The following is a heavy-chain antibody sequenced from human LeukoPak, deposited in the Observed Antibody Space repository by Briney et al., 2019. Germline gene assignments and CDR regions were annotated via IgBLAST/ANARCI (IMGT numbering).Heavy chain of an antibody. CDR2: ISRSGGST. J-gene: IGHJ6*02. D-gene: IGHD3/OR15-3a*01. CDR1: GFTFSSYA. CDR3: AKARTSHYYYYYGMDV. Sequence: PGGSLRLSCAASGFTFSSYAMSWVRQAPGKGLEWVSVISRSGGSTYYADSVKGRFTISRDNSKNTLYLQMNSLRAEDTAVYYCAKARTSHYYYYYGMDVWGQGTLVTVSS. V-gene: IGHV3-23*01.